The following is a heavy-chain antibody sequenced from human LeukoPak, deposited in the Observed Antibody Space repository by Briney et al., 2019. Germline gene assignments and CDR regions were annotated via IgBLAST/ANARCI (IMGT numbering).Heavy chain of an antibody. CDR3: ARGFGVVIGLTDY. CDR2: IWYDGSNK. D-gene: IGHD3-3*01. Sequence: PGGSLRLSCAASGFTFSSYSMHWVRQAPGKGLEWVAVIWYDGSNKYYADSVKGRFTISRDNSKNTLYLQMNSLRAEDTAVYYCARGFGVVIGLTDYWGQGTLVTVSS. J-gene: IGHJ4*02. V-gene: IGHV3-33*01. CDR1: GFTFSSYS.